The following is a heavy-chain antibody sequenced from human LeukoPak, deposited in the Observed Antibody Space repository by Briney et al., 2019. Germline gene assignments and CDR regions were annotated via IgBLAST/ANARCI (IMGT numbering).Heavy chain of an antibody. Sequence: SSETLSLTCAVSGYSISSGSYYWSWIRQPAGKGLEWIGRIYTSGSTNYNPSLKSRVTISVDTSKNQFSLKLSSVTAADTAVYYCARENSRYYFDYWGQGTLVTVSS. J-gene: IGHJ4*02. V-gene: IGHV4-61*02. CDR1: GYSISSGSYY. D-gene: IGHD4-23*01. CDR3: ARENSRYYFDY. CDR2: IYTSGST.